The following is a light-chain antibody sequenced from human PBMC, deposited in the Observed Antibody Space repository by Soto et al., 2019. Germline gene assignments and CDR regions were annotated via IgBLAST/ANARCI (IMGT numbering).Light chain of an antibody. Sequence: DIQVTQSPSTLSAAVGDRVTITCGASQSIGTWLAWYQQKRGKAPELLIYDASSLKSGVPSRFSGSGSGTEFTLTISSLQPDDFATYYCQQYNTYSEFGQGTKVDIK. V-gene: IGKV1-5*01. J-gene: IGKJ1*01. CDR3: QQYNTYSE. CDR1: QSIGTW. CDR2: DAS.